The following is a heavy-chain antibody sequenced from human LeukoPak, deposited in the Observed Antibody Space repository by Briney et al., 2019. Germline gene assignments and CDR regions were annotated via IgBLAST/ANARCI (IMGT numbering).Heavy chain of an antibody. CDR3: ARALGGYSYADY. CDR1: GFTFSSYA. V-gene: IGHV3-30*04. J-gene: IGHJ4*02. D-gene: IGHD5-18*01. CDR2: ISYDGSNK. Sequence: GGSLRLSRAASGFTFSSYAMHWVRQAPGKGLEWVAVISYDGSNKYYADSVKGRFTISRDNSKNTLYLQMNSLRAEDTAVYYCARALGGYSYADYWGQGTLVTVSS.